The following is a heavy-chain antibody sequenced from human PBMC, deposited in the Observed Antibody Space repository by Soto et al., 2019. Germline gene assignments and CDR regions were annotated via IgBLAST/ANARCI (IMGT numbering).Heavy chain of an antibody. CDR2: ISSSSSTI. Sequence: GGSLRLSCAASGFTFSSYSMNWVRQAPGKGLEWVSYISSSSSTIYYADSVKGRFTISRDNAKNSLYLQMNSLRAEDTAVYYCARQEVSSGWPYYYYYYMDVWGKGTTVTVSS. V-gene: IGHV3-48*01. CDR1: GFTFSSYS. D-gene: IGHD6-19*01. CDR3: ARQEVSSGWPYYYYYYMDV. J-gene: IGHJ6*03.